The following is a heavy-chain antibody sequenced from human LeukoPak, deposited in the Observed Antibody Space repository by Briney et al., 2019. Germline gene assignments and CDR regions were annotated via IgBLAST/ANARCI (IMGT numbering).Heavy chain of an antibody. CDR1: GGSINSTTDY. CDR2: IYSGGAT. J-gene: IGHJ4*02. Sequence: SETLSLTCTVSGGSINSTTDYWGWIRQPPGKGLEWIGSIYSGGATYYNPSLKSRVTISIDTSKNQFSLKLSSVTAADTAVYYCARQVYGVTYYLRYWGQGTLVTVSS. CDR3: ARQVYGVTYYLRY. V-gene: IGHV4-39*01. D-gene: IGHD1-26*01.